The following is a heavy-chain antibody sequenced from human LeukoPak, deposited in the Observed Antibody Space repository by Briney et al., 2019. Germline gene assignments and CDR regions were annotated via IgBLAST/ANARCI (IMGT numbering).Heavy chain of an antibody. CDR3: TRVGQSYSTSGQALDH. CDR1: GFTFSSYS. Sequence: GGSLRLSCAASGFTFSSYSMSWVRQAPGKGLEWVSYISSSGSTIYYADSVKGRFTISRDNAKNSLYLQMNSLGAEDPAVYYCTRVGQSYSTSGQALDHWGQGTLVTVSS. J-gene: IGHJ4*02. D-gene: IGHD2-8*01. V-gene: IGHV3-48*04. CDR2: ISSSGSTI.